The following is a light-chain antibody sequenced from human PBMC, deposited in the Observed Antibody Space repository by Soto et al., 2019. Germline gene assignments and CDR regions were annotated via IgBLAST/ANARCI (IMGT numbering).Light chain of an antibody. Sequence: QSAVTQPPSASGSPGQSVTISCTGTSSDVGGYNYVSWYQQHPGKAPKLIIYEVTKRPSGVPDRFSGSKSGNTASLTVSGLQAEDEADYYCSSHAGSINLLFGGGTKVTVL. CDR2: EVT. J-gene: IGLJ2*01. CDR1: SSDVGGYNY. CDR3: SSHAGSINLL. V-gene: IGLV2-8*01.